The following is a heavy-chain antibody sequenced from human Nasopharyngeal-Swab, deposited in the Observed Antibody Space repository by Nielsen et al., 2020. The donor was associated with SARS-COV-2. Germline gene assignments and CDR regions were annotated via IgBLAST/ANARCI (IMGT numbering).Heavy chain of an antibody. CDR1: GGSISSNY. CDR2: MSYSGST. Sequence: SETLSLTCTVSGGSISSNYWNWIRQPPGKGLEWIGYMSYSGSTNYNPSLNSRVIISLDTSKNQFSLRLSSVTSADTAVYYCARSLVGVSRHFDYWGQGALVTVSS. CDR3: ARSLVGVSRHFDY. D-gene: IGHD1-26*01. J-gene: IGHJ4*02. V-gene: IGHV4-59*01.